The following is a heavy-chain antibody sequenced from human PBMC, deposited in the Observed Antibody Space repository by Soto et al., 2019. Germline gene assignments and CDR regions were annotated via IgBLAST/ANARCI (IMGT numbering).Heavy chain of an antibody. J-gene: IGHJ5*02. V-gene: IGHV3-30*18. D-gene: IGHD2-2*01. CDR3: AKDNCISTSCYRLYNWFDP. CDR2: ISYGGSNK. CDR1: GFTFSSYC. Sequence: QVQLVESGGGVVQPGRSLRLSCAASGFTFSSYCMHWVRQAPGKELEWVAVISYGGSNKYYADSVKGRVTISRDNSKNTLYLQIKSLRADDAAVYYCAKDNCISTSCYRLYNWFDPWGQGTLVTVSS.